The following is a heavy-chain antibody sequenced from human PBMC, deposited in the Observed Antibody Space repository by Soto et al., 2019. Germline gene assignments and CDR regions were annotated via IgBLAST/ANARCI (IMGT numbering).Heavy chain of an antibody. D-gene: IGHD2-15*01. V-gene: IGHV1-69*01. CDR3: ARKSGRDCHSGGGCFSLDV. CDR2: IVPLSDRT. J-gene: IGHJ4*02. CDR1: GETLNSNP. Sequence: QVQLVQSGAEVKKPGSSLKVSCKVFGETLNSNPIGWVRQAPGQGREWVGGIVPLSDRTNYAQELQGRVTVPADGSTSTVYMELSNLKSDDTAVYYCARKSGRDCHSGGGCFSLDVWGQGSLITVSS.